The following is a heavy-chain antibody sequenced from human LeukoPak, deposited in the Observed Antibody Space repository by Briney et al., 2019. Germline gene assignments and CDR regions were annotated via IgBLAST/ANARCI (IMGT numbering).Heavy chain of an antibody. CDR3: ARAPGYYFDY. CDR1: GFTFSSYA. J-gene: IGHJ4*02. D-gene: IGHD3-9*01. V-gene: IGHV3-64*01. CDR2: ISSNGGST. Sequence: PGGSLRLSCAASGFTFSSYAMHWVRQAPGKGLEYVSAISSNGGSTYYANSVKGRFTISRDNSKNTPYLQMGSLRAEDMAVYYCARAPGYYFDYWGQGTLVTVSS.